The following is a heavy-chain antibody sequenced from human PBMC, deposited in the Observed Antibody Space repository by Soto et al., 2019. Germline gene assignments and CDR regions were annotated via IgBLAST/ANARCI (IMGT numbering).Heavy chain of an antibody. V-gene: IGHV3-7*01. Sequence: GGSLRLSCAASGFTFSSHWMSWVRQAPGKGLEWLASIKQDGSEKHYVDSVKGRFTISRDNAKYSLYLQMNSLRVEDTAVFYFARVYYDYIWGSYPLVYWGQGTLVTVSS. CDR3: ARVYYDYIWGSYPLVY. CDR1: GFTFSSHW. D-gene: IGHD3-16*02. J-gene: IGHJ4*02. CDR2: IKQDGSEK.